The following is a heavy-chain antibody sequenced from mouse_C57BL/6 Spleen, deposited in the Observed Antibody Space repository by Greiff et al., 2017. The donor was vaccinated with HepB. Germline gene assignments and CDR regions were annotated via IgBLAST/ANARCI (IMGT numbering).Heavy chain of an antibody. J-gene: IGHJ4*01. CDR1: GYTFTSYW. Sequence: QVQLKQSGAELVMPGASVKLSCKASGYTFTSYWMHWVKQRPGQGLEWIGEIDPSDSYTNYNQKFKGKSTLTVDKSSSTAYMQLSSLTSEDSAVYYCARDGTEHAMDYWGQGTSVTVSS. V-gene: IGHV1-69*01. CDR2: IDPSDSYT. CDR3: ARDGTEHAMDY. D-gene: IGHD4-1*01.